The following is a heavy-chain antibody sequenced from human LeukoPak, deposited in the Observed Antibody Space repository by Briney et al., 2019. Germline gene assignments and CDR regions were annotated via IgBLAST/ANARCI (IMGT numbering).Heavy chain of an antibody. J-gene: IGHJ4*02. CDR3: ARGDRGDYVVFDY. D-gene: IGHD4-17*01. CDR2: ISSSSTI. V-gene: IGHV3-48*01. Sequence: GGSLRLSCAAPGFTFSSYSMNWVRQAPGKGLEWVSYISSSSTIYYADSVKGRFTISRDNAKNSLYLQMNSLRAEDTAVYYCARGDRGDYVVFDYWGQGTLVTVSS. CDR1: GFTFSSYS.